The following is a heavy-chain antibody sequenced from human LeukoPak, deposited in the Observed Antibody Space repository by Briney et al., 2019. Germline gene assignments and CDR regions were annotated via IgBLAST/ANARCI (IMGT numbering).Heavy chain of an antibody. Sequence: PSETLSLTCAVYGGSFSGYYWSWIRQPPGKGLEWIGEINHSGSTNYNPSLKSRVTISVDTSKNQFSLKLSSVTAADTALYYCAITHYDILTGYHKYIDVWGKGTTVTVSS. J-gene: IGHJ6*03. CDR2: INHSGST. CDR1: GGSFSGYY. D-gene: IGHD3-9*01. V-gene: IGHV4-34*01. CDR3: AITHYDILTGYHKYIDV.